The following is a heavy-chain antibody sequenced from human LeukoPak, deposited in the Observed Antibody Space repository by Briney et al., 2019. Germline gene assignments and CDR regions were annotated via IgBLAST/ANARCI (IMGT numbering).Heavy chain of an antibody. D-gene: IGHD2-2*01. CDR2: IYSGGST. J-gene: IGHJ4*02. Sequence: PGGSLRLSCAASGFTFNSYGIHWVRQAPGKGLEWVSVIYSGGSTYYADSVKGRFTISRDNSKNTLYLQMNSLRAEDTAVYYCARETAGYCSSTSCSSPFDYWGQGTLVTVSS. CDR1: GFTFNSYG. CDR3: ARETAGYCSSTSCSSPFDY. V-gene: IGHV3-53*01.